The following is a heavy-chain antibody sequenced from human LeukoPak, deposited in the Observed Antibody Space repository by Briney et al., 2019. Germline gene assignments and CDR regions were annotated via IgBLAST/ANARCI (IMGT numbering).Heavy chain of an antibody. Sequence: SETLSLTCTVSGGSISSYYWSWIRQPAGKGLEWIGRIYTSGSTNYNPSLKSRVTMSVDTSKNQFSLKLSSVTAADTAVYYCAREYYYDISGYYYYYYMDVWGKGTTVTVSS. CDR2: IYTSGST. D-gene: IGHD3-22*01. V-gene: IGHV4-4*07. J-gene: IGHJ6*03. CDR1: GGSISSYY. CDR3: AREYYYDISGYYYYYYMDV.